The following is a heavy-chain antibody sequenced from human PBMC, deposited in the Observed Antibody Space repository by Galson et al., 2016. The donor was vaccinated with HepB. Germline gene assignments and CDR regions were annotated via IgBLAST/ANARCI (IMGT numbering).Heavy chain of an antibody. J-gene: IGHJ6*02. Sequence: LSLTCTVSGGSISSYYWSWIRQPPGKGLEWIGYIYYSGSTNYNPSLKSRVTISVDTSKNQFSLKLRSVTAADTAVYYCAASRPRYCSGGRCFMDVWGQGTTVTVSS. D-gene: IGHD2-15*01. CDR1: GGSISSYY. CDR2: IYYSGST. CDR3: AASRPRYCSGGRCFMDV. V-gene: IGHV4-59*01.